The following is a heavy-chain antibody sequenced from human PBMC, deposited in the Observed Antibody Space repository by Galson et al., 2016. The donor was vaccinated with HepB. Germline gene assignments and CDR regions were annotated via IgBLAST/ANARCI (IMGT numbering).Heavy chain of an antibody. CDR3: ARDQHYDILTGYRHPYWYFDL. J-gene: IGHJ2*01. CDR2: ISGSTTTI. CDR1: GFSFSRNN. V-gene: IGHV3-48*02. D-gene: IGHD3-9*01. Sequence: SLRLSCAASGFSFSRNNMNWLRQAPGKGLEWVSRISGSTTTISYADSVKGRFTISRDNAKNSLYLQMNSLRDEDTAVYYCARDQHYDILTGYRHPYWYFDLWGRGTLVTVSS.